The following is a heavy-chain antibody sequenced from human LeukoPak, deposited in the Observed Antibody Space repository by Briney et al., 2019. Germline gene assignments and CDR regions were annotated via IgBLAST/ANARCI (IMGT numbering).Heavy chain of an antibody. D-gene: IGHD6-19*01. CDR1: GDSVPSTNGA. J-gene: IGHJ4*02. V-gene: IGHV6-1*01. Sequence: SQTLSLTSAISGDSVPSTNGAWNWLSQSPSIGLEWLGRTYYRSKWYPEYAKSVKGRITISPDTTNNQFSPQLRSVTPEDTAVYYCARDVATTGWYTFDYWGQGTLVTVSA. CDR3: ARDVATTGWYTFDY. CDR2: TYYRSKWYP.